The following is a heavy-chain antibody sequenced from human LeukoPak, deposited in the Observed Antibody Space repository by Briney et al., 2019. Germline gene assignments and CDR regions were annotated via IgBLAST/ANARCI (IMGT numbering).Heavy chain of an antibody. V-gene: IGHV3-23*01. J-gene: IGHJ5*02. Sequence: GGTLRLSCAASGFTFSSYGMSWVRQAPGKGLEWVSIISGSDGSTYYADSVKGRFTISRDNSKNTLYLQMNSLRAEDTAVYYCAKDSGRDYYGSGSHPVIGHWFDPWGQGTLVTVSS. D-gene: IGHD3-10*01. CDR1: GFTFSSYG. CDR2: ISGSDGST. CDR3: AKDSGRDYYGSGSHPVIGHWFDP.